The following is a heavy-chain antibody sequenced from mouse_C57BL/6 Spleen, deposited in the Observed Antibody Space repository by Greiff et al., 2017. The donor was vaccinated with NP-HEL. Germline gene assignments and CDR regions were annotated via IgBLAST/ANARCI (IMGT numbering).Heavy chain of an antibody. CDR3: ARYLLSYWYFDV. Sequence: VQLQQSGAELARPGASVKLSCKASGYTFTSYGISWVKQRTGQGLEWIGEIYPRSGNTYYNEKFKGKATLTADKSSSTAYMELRSLTSEDSAVYFCARYLLSYWYFDVWGTGTTVTVSS. CDR2: IYPRSGNT. J-gene: IGHJ1*03. D-gene: IGHD2-1*01. V-gene: IGHV1-81*01. CDR1: GYTFTSYG.